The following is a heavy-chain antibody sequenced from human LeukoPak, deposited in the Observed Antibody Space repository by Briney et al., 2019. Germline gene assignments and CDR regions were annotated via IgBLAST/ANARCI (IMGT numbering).Heavy chain of an antibody. Sequence: ASVKVSCKASGYTFTNYYMHWVRQAPGQGLEWTGIINPSGGSTSYAQKFQGRVTMTRDTSTSTVYMELSSLRSEDTTVYYCARGPQVGAFDLWGQGTMVTVSS. CDR1: GYTFTNYY. CDR2: INPSGGST. V-gene: IGHV1-46*01. D-gene: IGHD1-26*01. J-gene: IGHJ3*01. CDR3: ARGPQVGAFDL.